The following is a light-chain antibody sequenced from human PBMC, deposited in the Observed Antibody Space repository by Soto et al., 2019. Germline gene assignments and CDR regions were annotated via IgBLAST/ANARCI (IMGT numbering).Light chain of an antibody. V-gene: IGKV3-15*01. CDR1: QSVSSN. CDR2: GAS. J-gene: IGKJ1*01. Sequence: EIVMTQSPATLSVSPGERATLSCRASQSVSSNLAWYQQKPGQAPRLLIYGASTRATGIPARFSGSGSGTEFTLTISSLQSEDIAVYYCQQHNNWWTFGQGTKVEIK. CDR3: QQHNNWWT.